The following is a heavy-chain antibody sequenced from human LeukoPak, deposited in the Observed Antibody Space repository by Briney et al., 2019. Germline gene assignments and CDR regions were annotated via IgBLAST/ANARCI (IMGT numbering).Heavy chain of an antibody. J-gene: IGHJ4*02. D-gene: IGHD2-8*01. CDR1: GFTFSSYS. CDR2: ISSSSSYI. CDR3: ARRDIVLMVYPDY. V-gene: IGHV3-21*01. Sequence: PGGSLRLSCAASGFTFSSYSMNWVRQAPGKGLEWVSSISSSSSYIHYADSVKGRFTISRDNAKNSLYLQMNSLRAEDTAVYYCARRDIVLMVYPDYWGQGTLVTVSS.